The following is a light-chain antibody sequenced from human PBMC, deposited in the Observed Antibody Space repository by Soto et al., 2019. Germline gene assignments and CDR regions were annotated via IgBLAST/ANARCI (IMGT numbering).Light chain of an antibody. CDR3: QQRSNWPRGLT. CDR1: QSVSSY. J-gene: IGKJ4*01. CDR2: DAS. Sequence: EIVLTQSAATLSLSPGERATLSCRASQSVSSYLAWYQQKPGQAPRLLIYDASNRATGIPARFSGSGSGTDFTLTISSLEPEDFAVYYCQQRSNWPRGLTFGGGTKVDI. V-gene: IGKV3-11*01.